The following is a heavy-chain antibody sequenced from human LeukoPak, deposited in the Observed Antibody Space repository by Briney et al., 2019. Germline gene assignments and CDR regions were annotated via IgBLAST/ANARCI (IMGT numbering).Heavy chain of an antibody. J-gene: IGHJ4*02. Sequence: GGSLRLSCAASGFTFSSYRMSWVRQAPGKGLEWVASINHDGSDIYYADSVKGRFTISRDNAKNSLYLQMNSLRAEDTAVYYCARDGVYRGFDYWGQGTLVTVSS. V-gene: IGHV3-21*01. CDR3: ARDGVYRGFDY. CDR1: GFTFSSYR. D-gene: IGHD2-8*01. CDR2: INHDGSDI.